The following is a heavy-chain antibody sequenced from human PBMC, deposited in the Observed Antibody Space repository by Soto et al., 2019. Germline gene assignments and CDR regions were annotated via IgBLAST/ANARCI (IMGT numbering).Heavy chain of an antibody. CDR3: ARNQLLTSVDDYYGMDV. Sequence: QVQLVQSGAEVKKPGSSVKVSCKASGGTFSSYAISWVRQAPGQGLEWMGGIIPIFGTANYAQKFQGRVKIRVDESTSTAYMALSSLRSEDTAVYYCARNQLLTSVDDYYGMDVWGQGTTVTVSS. CDR1: GGTFSSYA. V-gene: IGHV1-69*12. J-gene: IGHJ6*02. D-gene: IGHD2-2*01. CDR2: IIPIFGTA.